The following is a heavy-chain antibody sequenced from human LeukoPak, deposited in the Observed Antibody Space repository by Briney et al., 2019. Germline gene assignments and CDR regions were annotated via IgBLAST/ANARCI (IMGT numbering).Heavy chain of an antibody. V-gene: IGHV1-24*01. CDR2: FDPENGET. CDR3: ATRFLSYGDYAFDY. D-gene: IGHD4-17*01. J-gene: IGHJ4*02. Sequence: ASVKVSCKVSGYTLTELSMHWVRQAPGKGLEGMGGFDPENGETIYAQKFQGRVTMTEDTSTDTAYMELSSLRSEDTAVYYCATRFLSYGDYAFDYWGQGTLVTVSS. CDR1: GYTLTELS.